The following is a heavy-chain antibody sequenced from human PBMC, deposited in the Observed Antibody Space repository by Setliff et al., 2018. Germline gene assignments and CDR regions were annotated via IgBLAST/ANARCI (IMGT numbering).Heavy chain of an antibody. CDR2: IWNDATRK. V-gene: IGHV3-33*01. CDR3: ASPLENFQH. Sequence: GGSLRLSCAASGFSFSSYGMHWVRQAPGKGLEWVAVIWNDATRKYYADSVKGRFTISRDNSNNTLYLQMNSLRAEDTAVYYCASPLENFQHWGQGTLVTVSS. J-gene: IGHJ1*01. CDR1: GFSFSSYG.